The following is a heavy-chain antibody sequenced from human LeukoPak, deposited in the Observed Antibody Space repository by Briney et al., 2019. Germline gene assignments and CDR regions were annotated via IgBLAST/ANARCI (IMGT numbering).Heavy chain of an antibody. Sequence: SETLSLTCTVSGGSISSSSFYWGWIRQPPGKGLEWIGSIYYSGSTYYNPSLKSRVTISVDTSKNQFSLKLSSVTAADTAVYYCARSSRAAAGTGQFDYWGQGTLVTVSS. J-gene: IGHJ4*02. D-gene: IGHD6-13*01. V-gene: IGHV4-39*07. CDR3: ARSSRAAAGTGQFDY. CDR2: IYYSGST. CDR1: GGSISSSSFY.